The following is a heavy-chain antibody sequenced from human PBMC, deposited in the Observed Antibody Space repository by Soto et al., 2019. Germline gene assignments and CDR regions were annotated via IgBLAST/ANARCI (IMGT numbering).Heavy chain of an antibody. Sequence: QVQLVQSGAEVKKPGASVKVSCKASGYTFTSYGISWVRQAPGQGLEWMGWTSAYNANTNYAQKLQGRVTMTTDTATSTAYMELSILTSDDTAVYYCARSSMVRDLLFDYWGQGTLVTVSS. D-gene: IGHD3-10*01. CDR3: ARSSMVRDLLFDY. CDR1: GYTFTSYG. CDR2: TSAYNANT. J-gene: IGHJ4*02. V-gene: IGHV1-18*01.